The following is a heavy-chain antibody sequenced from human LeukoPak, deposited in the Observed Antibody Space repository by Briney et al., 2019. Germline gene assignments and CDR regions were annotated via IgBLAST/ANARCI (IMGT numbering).Heavy chain of an antibody. Sequence: GGSLRLSCAASGFTFSSYSMNWVRQAPGKGLEWVSSISSSSSYIYYADSVRGRFTISRDNAKNSLHLQMNSLRAEDTAVYYCARDGQTGTTVYWGQGTLVTVSS. CDR1: GFTFSSYS. V-gene: IGHV3-21*01. CDR3: ARDGQTGTTVY. CDR2: ISSSSSYI. D-gene: IGHD1-7*01. J-gene: IGHJ4*02.